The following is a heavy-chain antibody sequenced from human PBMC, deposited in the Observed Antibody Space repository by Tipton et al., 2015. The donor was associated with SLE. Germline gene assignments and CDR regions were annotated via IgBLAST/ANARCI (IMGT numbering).Heavy chain of an antibody. Sequence: QLVQSGAEVKKPGESLRISCKGSGYSFTSYGISWVRRAPGQGLEWMGWISAYNGNTNYAQKLQGRVTMTTDTSTSTAYMELRSLRSDDTAVYYCARGISSWSFWAFDIWGQGTMVTVSS. CDR3: ARGISSWSFWAFDI. CDR1: GYSFTSYG. CDR2: ISAYNGNT. D-gene: IGHD6-13*01. J-gene: IGHJ3*02. V-gene: IGHV1-18*01.